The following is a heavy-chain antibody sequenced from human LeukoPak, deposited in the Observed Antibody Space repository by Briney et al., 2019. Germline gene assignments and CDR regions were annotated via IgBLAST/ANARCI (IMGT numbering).Heavy chain of an antibody. V-gene: IGHV3-9*01. J-gene: IGHJ4*02. Sequence: PGGSLRLSCAASGFTFDEYAMHWVRQAPGKGLEWVSGISWNGSSIGYADSVKGRFTISRDNAKNSLYLQMNSLRAEDTALYYCAKVRQSIAAAGTLSHLDYWGQGTLVTVSS. CDR3: AKVRQSIAAAGTLSHLDY. CDR1: GFTFDEYA. CDR2: ISWNGSSI. D-gene: IGHD6-13*01.